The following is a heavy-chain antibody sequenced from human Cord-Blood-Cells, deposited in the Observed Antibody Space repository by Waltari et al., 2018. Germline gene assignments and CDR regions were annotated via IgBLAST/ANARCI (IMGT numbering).Heavy chain of an antibody. CDR2: INPNSGGT. D-gene: IGHD2-2*01. J-gene: IGHJ3*02. Sequence: QVQLVQSGAEVKKPGAPVKVYCKASGYTFTGYYMQWVRQPPGQGLEWMGWINPNSGGTNYAQKFQGRVTMTRDTSISTAYMELSRLRSDDTAVYYCARPVVPAAEDAFDIWGQGTMVTVSS. CDR3: ARPVVPAAEDAFDI. V-gene: IGHV1-2*02. CDR1: GYTFTGYY.